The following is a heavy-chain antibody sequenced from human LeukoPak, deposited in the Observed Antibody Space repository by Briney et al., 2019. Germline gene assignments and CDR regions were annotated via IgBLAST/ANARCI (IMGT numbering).Heavy chain of an antibody. V-gene: IGHV3-23*01. D-gene: IGHD5-12*01. CDR3: AKAQIVATYWYFDL. CDR2: ISGSGGST. Sequence: GGSLRLSCAASGFTFNSYAMSWVRQAPGKGLEWVSAISGSGGSTYYADSVKGRFTISRDNSKNTLYLQMNSLRAEDTAVYYCAKAQIVATYWYFDLWGRGTLVTVSS. J-gene: IGHJ2*01. CDR1: GFTFNSYA.